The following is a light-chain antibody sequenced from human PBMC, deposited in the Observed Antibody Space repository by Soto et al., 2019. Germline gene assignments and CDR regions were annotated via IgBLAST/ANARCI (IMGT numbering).Light chain of an antibody. Sequence: EIVMTQSPATLSVSPGERATLSCRASQSVSSNLAWYQQKPGQAPRLLIYGPSTRATGIPARFSGSGSGTEFTLTISSLQSEDFAIYYCQHYNNWPPWPFGQGTKVEIK. V-gene: IGKV3-15*01. CDR2: GPS. CDR1: QSVSSN. CDR3: QHYNNWPPWP. J-gene: IGKJ1*01.